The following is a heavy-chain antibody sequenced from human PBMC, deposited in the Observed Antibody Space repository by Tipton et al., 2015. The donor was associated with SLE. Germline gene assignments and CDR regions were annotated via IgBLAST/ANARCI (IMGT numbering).Heavy chain of an antibody. CDR3: ARRALDSSGYHDAFDI. V-gene: IGHV5-51*03. CDR1: GYSFTSYW. Sequence: VQLVQSGAEVKKPGESLKISCKGSGYSFTSYWIGWVRQMPGKGLEWMGIIYPGDSDTRYSPSFQGQVTISADKSISTAYLQWSSLKASDTAMYYCARRALDSSGYHDAFDIWDQGTMVTVSS. J-gene: IGHJ3*02. D-gene: IGHD3-22*01. CDR2: IYPGDSDT.